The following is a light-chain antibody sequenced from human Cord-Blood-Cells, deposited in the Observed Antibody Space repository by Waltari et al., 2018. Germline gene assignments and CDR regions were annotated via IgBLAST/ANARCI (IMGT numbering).Light chain of an antibody. V-gene: IGLV3-19*01. CDR2: GIH. J-gene: IGLJ1*01. Sequence: LRSNYASWYQQKPGQAPVLVIYGIHNRPSGIPDRFSGSSSGNTASLTITGAHAEDEADYYCNSRDSSGNHNVFGTGTKVTVL. CDR1: LRSNY. CDR3: NSRDSSGNHNV.